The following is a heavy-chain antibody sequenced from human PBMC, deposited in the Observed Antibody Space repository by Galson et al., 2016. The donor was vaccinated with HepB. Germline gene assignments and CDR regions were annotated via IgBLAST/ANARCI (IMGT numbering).Heavy chain of an antibody. CDR2: IGYDGSNK. D-gene: IGHD6-13*01. CDR1: GFTFSSYG. Sequence: SLRLSCAASGFTFSSYGMHWVRQAPGKGLEWVACIGYDGSNKYYANSVKGRSTISRENSKNPLYLQMNILRAEGTAVYYCAREDSTIAAASFDNWGQGTLVTVSS. J-gene: IGHJ4*02. V-gene: IGHV3-33*08. CDR3: AREDSTIAAASFDN.